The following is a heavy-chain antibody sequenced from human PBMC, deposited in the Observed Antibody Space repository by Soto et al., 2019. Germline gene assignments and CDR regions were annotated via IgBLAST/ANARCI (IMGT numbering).Heavy chain of an antibody. D-gene: IGHD1-26*01. CDR1: GFTFSSYG. CDR3: ARDDEDGSYCDLGY. V-gene: IGHV3-30*03. Sequence: GGSLRLSCAASGFTFSSYGMHWVRQAPGKGLEWVAMILHDGNNKYYADSVKGRFTISRDNSKNTLYLQMNSLRTEDTAIYYCARDDEDGSYCDLGYWGQGTLVTVSS. CDR2: ILHDGNNK. J-gene: IGHJ4*02.